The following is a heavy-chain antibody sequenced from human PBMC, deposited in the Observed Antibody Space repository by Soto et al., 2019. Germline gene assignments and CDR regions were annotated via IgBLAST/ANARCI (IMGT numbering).Heavy chain of an antibody. V-gene: IGHV1-69*01. Sequence: QLVQSGTEVKEPGSSVKVSCKASGGTFSTSSFVWVRQGPGQGLEWMGGIIPIFTRTNFAQKFQGRVTFSADESTRTTYMELRSLTSEDKAIYYCARDVVRSTAGDSWGQGTLVTVSS. CDR3: ARDVVRSTAGDS. CDR2: IIPIFTRT. CDR1: GGTFSTSS. D-gene: IGHD2-15*01. J-gene: IGHJ4*02.